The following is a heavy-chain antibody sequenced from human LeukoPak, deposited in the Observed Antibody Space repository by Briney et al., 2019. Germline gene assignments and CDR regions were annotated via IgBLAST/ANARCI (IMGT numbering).Heavy chain of an antibody. J-gene: IGHJ5*02. V-gene: IGHV1-2*02. CDR1: GYTFTGYY. CDR2: INPNSGGT. CDR3: ARDLSYQLLYLNWFDP. D-gene: IGHD2-2*02. Sequence: ASVKVSCKASGYTFTGYYMHWVLQAPGQGLEWMGWINPNSGGTNYAQKFQGRVTMTRDTSNSTAYMELSRLRSDDTAVYYCARDLSYQLLYLNWFDPWGQGTLVTVSS.